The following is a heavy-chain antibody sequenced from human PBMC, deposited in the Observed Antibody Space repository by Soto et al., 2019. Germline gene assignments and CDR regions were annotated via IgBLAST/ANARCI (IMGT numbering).Heavy chain of an antibody. Sequence: QSQTLSLTCAISGDSVSSNSAAWNWIRQSPSRGLEWLGRTYYRSTCYNDYAVSVKSRITINPDTSKNQFSLQLNSVTPEDTAVYYCTSEGMGDSSSSPYFDYWGQGTLVTVSS. CDR2: TYYRSTCYN. CDR1: GDSVSSNSAA. J-gene: IGHJ4*02. V-gene: IGHV6-1*01. D-gene: IGHD6-6*01. CDR3: TSEGMGDSSSSPYFDY.